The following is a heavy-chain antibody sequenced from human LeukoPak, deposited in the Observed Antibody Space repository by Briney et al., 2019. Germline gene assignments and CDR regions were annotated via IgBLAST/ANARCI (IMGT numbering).Heavy chain of an antibody. CDR3: ARGNPTYYYDSSGYYRY. J-gene: IGHJ4*02. CDR1: GGSFSGYY. CDR2: INHSEST. Sequence: PSETLSLTCAVYGGSFSGYYWSWIRQPPGKGLEWIGEINHSESTNYNPSLKSRVTISVDTSKNQFSLKLSSVTTADTAVYYCARGNPTYYYDSSGYYRYWGQGTLVTVSS. D-gene: IGHD3-22*01. V-gene: IGHV4-34*01.